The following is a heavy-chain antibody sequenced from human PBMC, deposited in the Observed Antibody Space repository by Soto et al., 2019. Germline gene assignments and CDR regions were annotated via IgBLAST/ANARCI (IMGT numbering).Heavy chain of an antibody. CDR3: TTAHDFDWLPPLDY. V-gene: IGHV3-15*01. J-gene: IGHJ4*02. CDR2: IKSKTDGGTT. D-gene: IGHD3-9*01. CDR1: GFTFSNAW. Sequence: GGSLRLSCAASGFTFSNAWMSWVRQAPGKGLEWVGRIKSKTDGGTTDYAAPVKGRFTISRDDSKNTLYLQMNSLKTEDTAVYYWTTAHDFDWLPPLDYWGQGTLVTVSS.